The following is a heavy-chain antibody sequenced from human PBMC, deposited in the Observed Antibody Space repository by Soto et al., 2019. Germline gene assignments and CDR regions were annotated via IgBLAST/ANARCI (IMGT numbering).Heavy chain of an antibody. D-gene: IGHD3-3*01. Sequence: GESLKISCKGSGYSFTYYWIAWVRQRPGKDLEWMGIIYPNDADTRYNPSFQGQVTISADKSISTAYLQWSSLKATDTAMYYCARHAYDFWSGHPNPRYYPGMDVCGQGTTVTVSS. CDR2: IYPNDADT. CDR1: GYSFTYYW. J-gene: IGHJ6*02. CDR3: ARHAYDFWSGHPNPRYYPGMDV. V-gene: IGHV5-51*01.